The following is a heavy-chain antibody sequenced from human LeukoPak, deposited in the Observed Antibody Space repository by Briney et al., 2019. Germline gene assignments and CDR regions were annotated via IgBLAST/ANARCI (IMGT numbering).Heavy chain of an antibody. V-gene: IGHV3-20*04. D-gene: IGHD1-26*01. J-gene: IGHJ4*02. Sequence: PGGSLRLSCAASGFTFDDYGMSWVRQAPGKGLEWVSGINWNGGSTGYADSVKGRFTISRDNAKNSLYLQMNSLRAEDTALYYCARGGSGIYYRDSIPRDYWGQGTLVTVSS. CDR2: INWNGGST. CDR3: ARGGSGIYYRDSIPRDY. CDR1: GFTFDDYG.